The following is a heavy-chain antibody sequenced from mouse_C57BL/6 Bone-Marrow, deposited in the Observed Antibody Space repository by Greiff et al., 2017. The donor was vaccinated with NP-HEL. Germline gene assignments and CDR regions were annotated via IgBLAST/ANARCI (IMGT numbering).Heavy chain of an antibody. J-gene: IGHJ2*01. CDR3: ARGGATVDY. V-gene: IGHV3-6*01. CDR2: ISYDGSN. Sequence: EVQLVESGPGLVKPSQSLSLTCSVTGYSITSGYYWNWIRQFPGNNLEWMGYISYDGSNNYNPSLKNRISITRDTSKNQFFLKLNSVTTEDTATYYCARGGATVDYWGQGTTLTVSS. D-gene: IGHD3-1*01. CDR1: GYSITSGYY.